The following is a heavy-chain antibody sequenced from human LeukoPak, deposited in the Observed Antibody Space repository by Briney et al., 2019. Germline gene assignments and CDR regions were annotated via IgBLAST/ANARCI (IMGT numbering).Heavy chain of an antibody. CDR3: AKGRGYWAHFDY. D-gene: IGHD2-8*02. Sequence: GGSLRLSCAASGFTFDDYAMHWVRQAPGKGLEWVSGISWNSGNIDYADSAKGRFTISRDNAKNSLYLQMNSLRAEDTALYYCAKGRGYWAHFDYWGQGTLVTVSS. V-gene: IGHV3-9*01. J-gene: IGHJ4*02. CDR2: ISWNSGNI. CDR1: GFTFDDYA.